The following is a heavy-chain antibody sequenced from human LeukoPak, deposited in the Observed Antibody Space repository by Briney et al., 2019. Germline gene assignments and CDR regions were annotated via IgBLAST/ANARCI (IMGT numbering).Heavy chain of an antibody. CDR2: ISGSGGST. CDR1: GFTFSSYA. D-gene: IGHD2-2*01. V-gene: IGHV3-23*01. CDR3: ANRALYCSSTSCYAGGAFDI. Sequence: PGGSLRLSCAASGFTFSSYATSWVRQAPGKGLEWVSAISGSGGSTYYADSVKGRFTISRDNSKNTLYLQMNSLRAEDTAVYYCANRALYCSSTSCYAGGAFDIWGQGTMVTVSS. J-gene: IGHJ3*02.